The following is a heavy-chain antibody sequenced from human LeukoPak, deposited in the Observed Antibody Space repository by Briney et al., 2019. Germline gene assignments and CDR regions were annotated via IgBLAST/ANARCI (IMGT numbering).Heavy chain of an antibody. D-gene: IGHD3-22*01. CDR1: GITLSNYG. J-gene: IGHJ4*02. V-gene: IGHV3-23*01. CDR3: AKRGVVIRVILVGFHKEAYYFDS. CDR2: ISDSGGRT. Sequence: GGSLRLSCAVSGITLSNYGMSWVRQAPGKGLEWVAGISDSGGRTNYADSVKGRFTISRDSPKNTVYLQMNSLRAEDTAVYFCAKRGVVIRVILVGFHKEAYYFDSWGQGALVTVSS.